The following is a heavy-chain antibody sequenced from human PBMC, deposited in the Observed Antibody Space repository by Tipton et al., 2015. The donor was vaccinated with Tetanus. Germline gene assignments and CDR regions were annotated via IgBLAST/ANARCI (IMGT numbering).Heavy chain of an antibody. CDR1: AGSISSYY. J-gene: IGHJ4*02. V-gene: IGHV4-59*01. CDR2: IYHGGGT. Sequence: TLSLTCTVSAGSISSYYWSWIRQPPGNGLEWIGYIYHGGGTNYYSSLKSRVTMSVYTSKNQISLKLSSVTAADTAVYYCARDSRPPALYSGYGLELNWGQGTLVPVSS. CDR3: ARDSRPPALYSGYGLELN. D-gene: IGHD5-12*01.